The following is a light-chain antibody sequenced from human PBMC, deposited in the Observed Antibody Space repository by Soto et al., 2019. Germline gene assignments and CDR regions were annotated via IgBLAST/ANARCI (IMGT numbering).Light chain of an antibody. V-gene: IGLV6-57*04. CDR2: EDN. CDR1: GGSIASGL. J-gene: IGLJ3*02. Sequence: NFMLTQPHSVSESPGRTVTISCTRSGGSIASGLVQWYQVRPGSGPTTVISEDNQRPSGVPDRFSGSIDSSSNSASLTISGLKPEEGAAYFCRSSQDDFWVFGGGTKLTVL. CDR3: RSSQDDFWV.